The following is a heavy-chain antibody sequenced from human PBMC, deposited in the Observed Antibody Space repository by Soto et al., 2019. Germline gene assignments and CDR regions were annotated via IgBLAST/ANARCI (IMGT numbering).Heavy chain of an antibody. CDR3: ASCGGDCSIFDY. D-gene: IGHD2-21*02. J-gene: IGHJ4*02. CDR1: GGTFSSYT. Sequence: QVQLVQSGAEVKKPGSSVKVSCKASGGTFSSYTISWVRQAPGQGLEWMGRIIPILGIANYAQKFQGRVTITADKSTSTAYMELSILRSEDTAVYYFASCGGDCSIFDYWGQGTLVTVSS. V-gene: IGHV1-69*02. CDR2: IIPILGIA.